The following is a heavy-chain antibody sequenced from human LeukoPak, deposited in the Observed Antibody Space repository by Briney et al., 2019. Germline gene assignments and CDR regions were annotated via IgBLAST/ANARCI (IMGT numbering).Heavy chain of an antibody. V-gene: IGHV4-34*01. J-gene: IGHJ4*02. CDR1: GGSFSGYY. CDR3: ASLSRPFDY. CDR2: INHSGST. D-gene: IGHD2/OR15-2a*01. Sequence: ETLSLTCAVYGGSFSGYYWSWIRQPPGKGLEWIGEINHSGSTNYNPSLKSRVTISVDTSKNQFSLKLSSVTAADTAVYYCASLSRPFDYWGQGTLVTVSS.